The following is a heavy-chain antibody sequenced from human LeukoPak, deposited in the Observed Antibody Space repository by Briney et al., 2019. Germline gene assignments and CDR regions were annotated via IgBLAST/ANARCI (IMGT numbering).Heavy chain of an antibody. D-gene: IGHD6-6*01. J-gene: IGHJ5*02. V-gene: IGHV4-59*01. CDR3: GRDSQGSSLLGKHSNWFDP. CDR2: INHSGST. Sequence: SETLSLTCPVSVGSISIYYWIWIRQPPGKGLEWMGEINHSGSTNYNPSLKSRVTISVDTSKNQFSLKLSFVTAEDTDVYYCGRDSQGSSLLGKHSNWFDPWGQGTLVTVSS. CDR1: VGSISIYY.